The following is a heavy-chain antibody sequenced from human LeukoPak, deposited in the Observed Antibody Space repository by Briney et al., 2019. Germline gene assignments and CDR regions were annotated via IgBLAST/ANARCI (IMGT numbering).Heavy chain of an antibody. CDR3: ATLNRFVVIFDH. CDR1: GGSISSGGYY. Sequence: PSQTLSLTCTVSGGSISSGGYYWSWIRQHPGKGLEWIGYIYYSGSTYYSPSLKSRVTISVDTSKNQFSLKLSSVTAADTAVYYCATLNRFVVIFDHWGQGTLVTVSS. J-gene: IGHJ4*02. D-gene: IGHD3-22*01. CDR2: IYYSGST. V-gene: IGHV4-31*03.